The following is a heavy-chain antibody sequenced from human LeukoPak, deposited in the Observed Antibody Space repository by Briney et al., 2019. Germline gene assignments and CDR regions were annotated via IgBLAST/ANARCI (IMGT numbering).Heavy chain of an antibody. CDR1: GFTFSSYG. V-gene: IGHV3-23*01. CDR3: AKHLGIAVAGFDY. CDR2: ISGSGGST. J-gene: IGHJ4*02. Sequence: GGSLRLSCAASGFTFSSYGMSWVRQAPGKGLEWVSAISGSGGSTYYADSVKGRFTISRDNSKNTLYLQMNSLRAEDTAVYYCAKHLGIAVAGFDYWGQGTLVTVSS. D-gene: IGHD6-19*01.